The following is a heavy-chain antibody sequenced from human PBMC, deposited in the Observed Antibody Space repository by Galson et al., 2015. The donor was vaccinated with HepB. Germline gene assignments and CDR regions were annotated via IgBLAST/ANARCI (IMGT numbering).Heavy chain of an antibody. V-gene: IGHV3-23*01. CDR3: AKQNSNWYYFDY. Sequence: SLRLSCAASGFTFSTYAMSWVRQPPGMGLEWVSAISGSGRTTYYADSVKGRFTISRDSSKNTLYLQMNSLKVEDTAIYYCAKQNSNWYYFDYWGQGTLVTVSS. J-gene: IGHJ4*02. CDR2: ISGSGRTT. CDR1: GFTFSTYA. D-gene: IGHD6-13*01.